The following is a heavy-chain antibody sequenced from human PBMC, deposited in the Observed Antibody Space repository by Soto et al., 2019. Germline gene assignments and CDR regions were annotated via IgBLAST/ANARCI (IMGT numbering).Heavy chain of an antibody. V-gene: IGHV3-30-3*01. D-gene: IGHD3-22*01. J-gene: IGHJ4*02. CDR3: ARGAGYYDSSGYFFFDY. CDR1: GFTFSSYA. Sequence: QVQLVESGGGVVQPGRSLRLSCAASGFTFSSYAMHWVRQAPGKGLEWVAVISYDGSNKYYADSVKGRFTISRDNSKNTPYLQMNILRAEDTAVYYCARGAGYYDSSGYFFFDYWGQGTLVTVSS. CDR2: ISYDGSNK.